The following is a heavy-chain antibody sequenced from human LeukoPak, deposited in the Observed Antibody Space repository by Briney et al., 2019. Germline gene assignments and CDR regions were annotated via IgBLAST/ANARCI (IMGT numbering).Heavy chain of an antibody. Sequence: GGSLRLSCAASGFSFSSYSMNWVRQAPGQGLEWVSYITSDSTTMFYADSVKGRFTASRDNAENSMYLQMDSLRAEDTAIYYCARGLQGSGSGHFDLWGRGTLVTVSS. V-gene: IGHV3-48*01. CDR3: ARGLQGSGSGHFDL. CDR2: ITSDSTTM. J-gene: IGHJ2*01. CDR1: GFSFSSYS. D-gene: IGHD3-10*01.